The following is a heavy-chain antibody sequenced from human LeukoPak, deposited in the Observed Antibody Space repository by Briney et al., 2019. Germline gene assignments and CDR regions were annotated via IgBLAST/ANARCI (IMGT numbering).Heavy chain of an antibody. CDR3: ARDHMLASFDY. CDR2: VSGDGSRK. V-gene: IGHV3-74*01. J-gene: IGHJ4*02. D-gene: IGHD3-10*02. Sequence: GGSLRLSCAASGFTFSSYWMHWVRQTPGKGLVWVSRVSGDGSRKTYADFVRGRFTISRDNAKNTLYLQMNSLRAEDTAVYYCARDHMLASFDYWGQGTLVTVSS. CDR1: GFTFSSYW.